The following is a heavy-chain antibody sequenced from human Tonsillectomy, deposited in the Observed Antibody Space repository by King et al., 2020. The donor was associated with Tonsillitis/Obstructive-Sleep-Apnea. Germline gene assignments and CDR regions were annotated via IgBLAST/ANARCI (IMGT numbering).Heavy chain of an antibody. CDR2: ISYDGSNK. V-gene: IGHV3-30*04. D-gene: IGHD3-9*01. CDR3: ARPFLLRYFDWLLLPDWFDP. CDR1: GFTFSSYA. J-gene: IGHJ5*02. Sequence: VQLVESGGGVVQPGRSLRLSCAASGFTFSSYAMHWVRQAPGKGLEWVAVISYDGSNKYYADSVKGRFTISRDNSKNTLYLQMNSLRAEDTAVYYCARPFLLRYFDWLLLPDWFDPWGQGTLVTVSS.